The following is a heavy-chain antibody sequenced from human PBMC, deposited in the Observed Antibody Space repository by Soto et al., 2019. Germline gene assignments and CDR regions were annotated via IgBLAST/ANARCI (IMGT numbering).Heavy chain of an antibody. CDR1: GGSISSYY. D-gene: IGHD6-13*01. CDR3: ARRYSSSFDF. J-gene: IGHJ4*02. CDR2: IYYSGST. Sequence: PSETLSLTCTVSGGSISSYYWSWIRQPPGKGLEWIGYIYYSGSTNYNPSLKSRVTISVDTSKNQFSLKLSSVTAADTGVYYCARRYSSSFDFWGQGTLVTVSS. V-gene: IGHV4-59*08.